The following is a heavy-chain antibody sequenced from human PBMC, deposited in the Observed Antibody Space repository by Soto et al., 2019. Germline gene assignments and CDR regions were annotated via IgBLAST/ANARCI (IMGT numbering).Heavy chain of an antibody. V-gene: IGHV3-73*01. CDR1: GFTFSGSA. CDR2: IRSKANSYAT. J-gene: IGHJ4*02. D-gene: IGHD3-3*01. CDR3: TSTDDFWSGYLNY. Sequence: PGGSLRLSCAASGFTFSGSAMHWVRQASGKGLEWVGRIRSKANSYATAYAASVKGRFTISRDDSKNTAYLQMNSLKTEDTAVYYCTSTDDFWSGYLNYWGQGTLVTVSS.